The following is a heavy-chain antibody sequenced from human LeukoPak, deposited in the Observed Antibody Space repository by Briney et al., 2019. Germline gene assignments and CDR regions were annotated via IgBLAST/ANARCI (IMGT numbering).Heavy chain of an antibody. Sequence: ASVKVSCKASGYTFTSYGISWVRRAPGQGLEWMGWISAYNGNTNYAQKLQGRVTMTTDTSTSTAYMELRSLRSDDTAVYYCARGVAVAGPHFFDYWGQGTLVTVSS. CDR1: GYTFTSYG. J-gene: IGHJ4*02. CDR3: ARGVAVAGPHFFDY. CDR2: ISAYNGNT. V-gene: IGHV1-18*04. D-gene: IGHD6-19*01.